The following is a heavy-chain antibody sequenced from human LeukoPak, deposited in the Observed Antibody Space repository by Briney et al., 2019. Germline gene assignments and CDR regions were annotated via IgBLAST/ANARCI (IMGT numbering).Heavy chain of an antibody. CDR3: ARVMRVAAAFDY. CDR1: GFTSRSYW. CDR2: IKEDGSEK. J-gene: IGHJ4*02. V-gene: IGHV3-7*05. D-gene: IGHD3-22*01. Sequence: GGSLRLSCAASGFTSRSYWMSWVRQAPGKGLEWVANIKEDGSEKYYVDSVKGRFTIFRDNGKNSLYLQMNGLRVEDTAVYYCARVMRVAAAFDYWGQGTLVTVSS.